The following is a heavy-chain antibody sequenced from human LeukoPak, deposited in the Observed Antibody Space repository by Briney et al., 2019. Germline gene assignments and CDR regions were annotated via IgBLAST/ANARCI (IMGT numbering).Heavy chain of an antibody. Sequence: GASVKVSCKASGGTFTSYAISWVRQAPGQGLEWMGRIIPIFGTANYAQKFQGRVTITTDESTSTAYMELSSLRSEDTAVYYCARDDDGGSYSDWGEGTLVTVSS. J-gene: IGHJ4*02. CDR3: ARDDDGGSYSD. D-gene: IGHD1-26*01. CDR2: IIPIFGTA. V-gene: IGHV1-69*05. CDR1: GGTFTSYA.